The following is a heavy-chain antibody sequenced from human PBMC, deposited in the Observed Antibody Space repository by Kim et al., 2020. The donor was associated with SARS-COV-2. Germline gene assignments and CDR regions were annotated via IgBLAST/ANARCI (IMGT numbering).Heavy chain of an antibody. V-gene: IGHV3-23*01. J-gene: IGHJ4*02. CDR2: ISSTGGST. D-gene: IGHD3-10*01. CDR1: GFIFKDYA. CDR3: AEGRGEGYFDN. Sequence: GGSLRLSCAASGFIFKDYAMNWVRQAPGKGLEWVSVISSTGGSTYYADSVKGRFTMSRENSKNMVYLEMDSLRADDTAIYYCAEGRGEGYFDNWGQGTLVTVSS.